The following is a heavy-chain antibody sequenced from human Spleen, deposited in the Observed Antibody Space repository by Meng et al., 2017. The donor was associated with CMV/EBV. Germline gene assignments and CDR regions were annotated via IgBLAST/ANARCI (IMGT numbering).Heavy chain of an antibody. CDR1: GFTFTDYY. J-gene: IGHJ4*02. D-gene: IGHD6-19*01. V-gene: IGHV3-11*01. Sequence: GESLKISCVASGFTFTDYYMTWIRQAPGKGLEWLSHMSSRGTNINYADSVKGRFTISRDNAKNSLYLQMNSLRAEDTAVYYCTKDSSSGHPNYWGQGTLVTVSS. CDR3: TKDSSSGHPNY. CDR2: MSSRGTNI.